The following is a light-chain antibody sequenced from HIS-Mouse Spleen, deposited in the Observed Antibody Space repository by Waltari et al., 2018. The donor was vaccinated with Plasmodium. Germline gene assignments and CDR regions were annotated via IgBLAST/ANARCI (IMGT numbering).Light chain of an antibody. V-gene: IGLV1-40*01. Sequence: QSVLTQPPSVSGAPGQRVTISCTGRSSTLAAGYDVHWYQQLPGTAPKLLIYGNSNRPSGVPDRFSGSKSGTSASLAITGLQAEDEADYYCQSYDSSLSGSVFGGGTKLTVL. CDR2: GNS. J-gene: IGLJ3*02. CDR1: SSTLAAGYD. CDR3: QSYDSSLSGSV.